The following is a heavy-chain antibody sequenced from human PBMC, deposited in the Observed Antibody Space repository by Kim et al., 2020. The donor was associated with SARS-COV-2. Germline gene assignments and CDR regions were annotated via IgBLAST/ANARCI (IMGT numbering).Heavy chain of an antibody. CDR2: IKQDGSEK. J-gene: IGHJ4*02. D-gene: IGHD2-21*01. V-gene: IGHV3-7*01. CDR1: GFSFSDFW. CDR3: ARTVVVIASKSPYFDH. Sequence: GGSLRLSCAASGFSFSDFWMSLVHQAPGKWLEWVANIKQDGSEKYYVDSVKGRFTVSRDNAKNSLYLQMNSLRAEDTAVYYCARTVVVIASKSPYFDHWGQGTLVTVSS.